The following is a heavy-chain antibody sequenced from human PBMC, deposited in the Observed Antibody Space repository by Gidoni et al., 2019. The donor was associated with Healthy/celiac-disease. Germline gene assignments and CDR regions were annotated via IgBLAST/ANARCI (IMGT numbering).Heavy chain of an antibody. Sequence: EVQLVESGGGLVQPRGSLQLPCAASGFTFSGSAMHWVRQASGKGLEWVGRIRSKANSYATAYAAAVKGRFTISRDDSKNTAYLQMNSLKTEDTAVYYGLEDSSVHWGQGTLVTVSS. CDR1: GFTFSGSA. CDR3: LEDSSVH. CDR2: IRSKANSYAT. J-gene: IGHJ4*02. D-gene: IGHD6-19*01. V-gene: IGHV3-73*02.